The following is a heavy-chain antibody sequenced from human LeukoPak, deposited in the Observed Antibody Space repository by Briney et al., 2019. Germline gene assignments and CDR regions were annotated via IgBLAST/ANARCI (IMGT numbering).Heavy chain of an antibody. CDR3: ARGYSSSWYLDAFDI. Sequence: PSETLSLTCTVSGASISSGSYYWNWIRQPAGKGLEWIGRIYTSGSTNYNPSLKSRVTISVDTSKNQFSLKLSSVTAADTAVYYCARGYSSSWYLDAFDIWGQGTMVTVSS. CDR2: IYTSGST. J-gene: IGHJ3*02. V-gene: IGHV4-61*02. D-gene: IGHD6-13*01. CDR1: GASISSGSYY.